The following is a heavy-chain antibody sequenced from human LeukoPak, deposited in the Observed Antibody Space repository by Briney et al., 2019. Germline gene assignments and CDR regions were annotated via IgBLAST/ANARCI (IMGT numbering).Heavy chain of an antibody. V-gene: IGHV1-2*02. J-gene: IGHJ6*03. D-gene: IGHD1-7*01. CDR1: GYTFTGYY. Sequence: ASVKVSCKASGYTFTGYYMHWVRQAPGQGLEWMGWINPNSGGTNYAQKFQGRVTMTRDTSISTAYMELSRLRSDDTAVYYCARVGYNWNYVHYYYYMDVWGKGTTVTVSS. CDR2: INPNSGGT. CDR3: ARVGYNWNYVHYYYYMDV.